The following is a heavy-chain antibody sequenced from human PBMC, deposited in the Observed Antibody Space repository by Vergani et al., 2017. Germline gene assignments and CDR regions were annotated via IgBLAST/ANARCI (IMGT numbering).Heavy chain of an antibody. V-gene: IGHV3-23*01. CDR3: AKDHSPYSNYVSFDY. CDR1: GFTFSTYA. D-gene: IGHD4-11*01. CDR2: ISDSGDST. J-gene: IGHJ4*02. Sequence: EVQLLESGGGLEQPGGSLRLSCAASGFTFSTYAMSWVRQAPGKGLEWVSGISDSGDSTYYADSVKCRFTISRDNSKNTLYLQMNSLRAEDTALYYCAKDHSPYSNYVSFDYWGQGTLVTVSS.